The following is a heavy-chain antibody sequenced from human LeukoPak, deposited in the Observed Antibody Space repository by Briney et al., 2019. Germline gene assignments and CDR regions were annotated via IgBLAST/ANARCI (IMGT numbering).Heavy chain of an antibody. CDR2: ISYDGSNK. V-gene: IGHV3-30*03. Sequence: GGSLRLSCAASGFTFSSYGMHWVRQAPGKGLEWVAVISYDGSNKKYADSVKGRFTISRHNAKNSLYLQMNSLRAEDTAVYYCARVPAGVIGMKDAFDIWGQGTMVTVSS. CDR3: ARVPAGVIGMKDAFDI. J-gene: IGHJ3*02. D-gene: IGHD3-16*02. CDR1: GFTFSSYG.